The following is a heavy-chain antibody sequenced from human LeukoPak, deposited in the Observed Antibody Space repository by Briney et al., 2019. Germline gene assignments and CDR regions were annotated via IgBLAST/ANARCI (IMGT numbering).Heavy chain of an antibody. CDR2: FDPEDGET. Sequence: ASVKVSCKVSGYSLTELSMQWVRQAPGKGLEWMGGFDPEDGETIYAEKFQGRVTMTEDTSTDTAYMELSSLSSEDTAVYYCAADRADFDSSGYALDYWGQGTLVTVSS. J-gene: IGHJ4*02. V-gene: IGHV1-24*01. D-gene: IGHD3-22*01. CDR1: GYSLTELS. CDR3: AADRADFDSSGYALDY.